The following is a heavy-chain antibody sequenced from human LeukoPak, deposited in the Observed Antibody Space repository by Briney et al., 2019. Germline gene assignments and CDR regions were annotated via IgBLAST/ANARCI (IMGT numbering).Heavy chain of an antibody. Sequence: ASVKVSCKASGYTFTSYGLSWVRQAPGQGLEWMGWISTYNANTNYAQKLQGRVTMTTDTSTSTAYMDLRSLGSDDTAVYYCARLAAATNYFDYWGQGTLVTVSS. CDR1: GYTFTSYG. CDR2: ISTYNANT. V-gene: IGHV1-18*01. J-gene: IGHJ4*02. CDR3: ARLAAATNYFDY. D-gene: IGHD2-15*01.